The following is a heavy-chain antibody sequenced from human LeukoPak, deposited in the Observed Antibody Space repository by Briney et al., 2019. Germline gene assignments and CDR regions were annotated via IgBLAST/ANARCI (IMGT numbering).Heavy chain of an antibody. CDR2: IKQDGSEK. D-gene: IGHD6-13*01. Sequence: GGSLRLSCAASGFTFSSYWMSWVRQAPGKGLEWVANIKQDGSEKYYVDSVEGRFTISRDDAKNSLYLQMNSLRAEDTAVYYCAKVPRQHDNWFDPWGQGTLVTVSP. J-gene: IGHJ5*02. CDR3: AKVPRQHDNWFDP. V-gene: IGHV3-7*01. CDR1: GFTFSSYW.